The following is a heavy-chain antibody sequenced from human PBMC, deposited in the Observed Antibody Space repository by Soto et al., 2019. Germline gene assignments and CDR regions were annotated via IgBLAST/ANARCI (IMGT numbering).Heavy chain of an antibody. D-gene: IGHD5-12*01. J-gene: IGHJ4*02. CDR3: VRVVXIPGYPDN. CDR2: IVPIVDTS. Sequence: QVQLVQSGAEVRQPASSVKVSCKTSGGTFSSYAISWVRQAPGQGLEWMGGIVPIVDTSTYAQKFQGRVTITADESTSTXYXXXXXLXXXDXAVYYCVRVVXIPGYPDNWGQGTLVTVSS. V-gene: IGHV1-69*12. CDR1: GGTFSSYA.